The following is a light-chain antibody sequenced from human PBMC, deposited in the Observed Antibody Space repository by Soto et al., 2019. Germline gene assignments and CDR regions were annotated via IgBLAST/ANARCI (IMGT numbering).Light chain of an antibody. Sequence: EIVLTQSPGTLSLSPGERATLSCRASQSVSSSYLAWYQQKPGQAPRLLIYGASSRATGIPDRFSGSGSRTDSTLTISGLEPEDFAVYYCQQYGSSYTFGQGTKLEIK. CDR2: GAS. J-gene: IGKJ2*01. CDR3: QQYGSSYT. CDR1: QSVSSSY. V-gene: IGKV3-20*01.